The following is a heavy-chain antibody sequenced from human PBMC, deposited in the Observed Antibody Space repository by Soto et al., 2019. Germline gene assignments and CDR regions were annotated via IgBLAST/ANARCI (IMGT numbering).Heavy chain of an antibody. J-gene: IGHJ4*02. Sequence: ASVKVSCKASGYTFTSYDMHWVRQAPGQRLEWMGWINAGNGNTKYSQKFQGRVTMTEDTSTDTAYMELSSLRSDDTAVYYCATVFGGNYNDYFDKWSQGTLVTVS. CDR2: INAGNGNT. CDR1: GYTFTSYD. D-gene: IGHD1-26*01. V-gene: IGHV1-3*01. CDR3: ATVFGGNYNDYFDK.